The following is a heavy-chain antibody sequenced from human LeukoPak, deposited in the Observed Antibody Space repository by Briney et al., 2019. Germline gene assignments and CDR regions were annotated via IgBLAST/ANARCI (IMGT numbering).Heavy chain of an antibody. CDR1: GVSIGGNSY. D-gene: IGHD1-26*01. CDR2: ISNSGST. V-gene: IGHV4-61*01. Sequence: NSSETLSLTCTVSGVSIGGNSYWSWIRQPPGKGPEWIGHISNSGSTYYSPSLSSRVTISLDTSKNQFSLKLRSVTAADTAVYYCARGGASSIPLDCWGRGTLVTVSS. J-gene: IGHJ4*02. CDR3: ARGGASSIPLDC.